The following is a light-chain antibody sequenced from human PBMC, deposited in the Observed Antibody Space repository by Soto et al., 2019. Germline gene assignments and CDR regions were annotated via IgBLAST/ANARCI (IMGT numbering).Light chain of an antibody. CDR2: AAS. CDR3: QQSYSTPYT. CDR1: QDIGNF. Sequence: DIQMTQSPSSLSAFVGDRVTITCRASQDIGNFLAWYQQKPGKVPKLLIYAASTLQSGVPSRFSGSGSGTDFTLTISSLQPEDFATYYCQQSYSTPYTFGQGTKVDIK. V-gene: IGKV1-27*01. J-gene: IGKJ2*01.